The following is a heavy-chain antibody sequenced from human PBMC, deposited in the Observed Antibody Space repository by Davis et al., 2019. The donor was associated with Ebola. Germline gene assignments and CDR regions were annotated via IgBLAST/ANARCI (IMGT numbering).Heavy chain of an antibody. Sequence: GESLKISCAASGLTVSSNYLNWVRQAPGKGLEWVSLLDSGGDTYYADSVKGRFTISRDNPKNTLYLQMNSLRPEDTAVYYCVKTRSNWWNDALDMWGQGTMVTASS. CDR2: LDSGGDT. CDR1: GLTVSSNY. CDR3: VKTRSNWWNDALDM. D-gene: IGHD2-8*02. J-gene: IGHJ3*02. V-gene: IGHV3-53*05.